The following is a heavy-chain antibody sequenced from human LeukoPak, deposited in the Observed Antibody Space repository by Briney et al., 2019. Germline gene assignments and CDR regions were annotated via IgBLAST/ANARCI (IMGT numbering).Heavy chain of an antibody. J-gene: IGHJ5*02. CDR2: IYSGGST. D-gene: IGHD3-16*01. Sequence: GGSLRLSCAASGFTVSGNYMSWVRLAPGKGLEWVSVIYSGGSTYYADSVKGRFTISRDNSKNTLYLQMNSLRAEDTAVYYCAREGEGSWFDPWGQGALVTVSS. V-gene: IGHV3-53*01. CDR3: AREGEGSWFDP. CDR1: GFTVSGNY.